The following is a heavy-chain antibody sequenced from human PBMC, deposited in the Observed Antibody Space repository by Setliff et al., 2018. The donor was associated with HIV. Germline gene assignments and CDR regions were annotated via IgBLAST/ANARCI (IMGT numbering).Heavy chain of an antibody. D-gene: IGHD5-12*01. CDR1: GGSISTYY. CDR2: IYYSGIS. V-gene: IGHV4-59*06. CDR3: ARGSRLVQRWLPLEY. J-gene: IGHJ4*02. Sequence: TLSLTCTVSGGSISTYYWSWIRQPAGKGLEWIGYIYYSGISYYNPSLNSRVAISVDTSKNQLSLKLRSVTAADTAVYYCARGSRLVQRWLPLEYWGQGALVTVSS.